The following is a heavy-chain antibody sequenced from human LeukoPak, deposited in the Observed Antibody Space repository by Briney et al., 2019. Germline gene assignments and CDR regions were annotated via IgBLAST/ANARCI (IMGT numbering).Heavy chain of an antibody. V-gene: IGHV1-69*13. D-gene: IGHD3-3*01. Sequence: SVKVSCKVSGYTLTELSMHWVRQAPGQGLEWMGGIIPIFGTANYAQKFQGRVTITVDESTSTAYMELSSLRSEDTAVYYCARGDTTTRFYDFWSGYRFDYWGQGTLVTVSS. J-gene: IGHJ4*02. CDR3: ARGDTTTRFYDFWSGYRFDY. CDR2: IIPIFGTA. CDR1: GYTLTELS.